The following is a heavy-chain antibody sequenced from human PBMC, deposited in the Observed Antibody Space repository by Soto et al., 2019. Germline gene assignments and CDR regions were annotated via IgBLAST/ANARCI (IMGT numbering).Heavy chain of an antibody. CDR2: IYYRGNT. J-gene: IGHJ4*02. CDR1: GGSIGTYY. CDR3: ARHPGYYDILTGYTTYYFDY. V-gene: IGHV4-59*08. D-gene: IGHD3-9*01. Sequence: PSETLSLTCPFSGGSIGTYYWIWIRQPPGKGLEWIGYIYYRGNTDYNPSLKSRVTISLDTPKNQFSLKLSSVTAADTAVYYCARHPGYYDILTGYTTYYFDYWGQGILVTVSS.